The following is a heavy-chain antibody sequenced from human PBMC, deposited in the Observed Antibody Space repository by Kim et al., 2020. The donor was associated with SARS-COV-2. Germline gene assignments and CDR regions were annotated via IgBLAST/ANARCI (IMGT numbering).Heavy chain of an antibody. V-gene: IGHV3-30*02. Sequence: KGRFTISRDNSKNTLFLQMNSLRAEDTAVYYCAKDPGYSSSWYTGGYFQHWGQGTLVTVSS. J-gene: IGHJ1*01. CDR3: AKDPGYSSSWYTGGYFQH. D-gene: IGHD6-13*01.